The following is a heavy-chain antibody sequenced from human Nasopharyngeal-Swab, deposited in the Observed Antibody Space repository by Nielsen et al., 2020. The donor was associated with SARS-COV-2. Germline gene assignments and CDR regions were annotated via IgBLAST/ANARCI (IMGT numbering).Heavy chain of an antibody. J-gene: IGHJ3*02. Sequence: WIRQPPGKGLEWIGYIYYSESTNYNPSLKSRVTISVDTSKNQFSLKLSSVTAADTAVYYCARESPAGDAFDIWGQGTMVTVSS. CDR3: ARESPAGDAFDI. CDR2: IYYSEST. V-gene: IGHV4-59*01. D-gene: IGHD1-14*01.